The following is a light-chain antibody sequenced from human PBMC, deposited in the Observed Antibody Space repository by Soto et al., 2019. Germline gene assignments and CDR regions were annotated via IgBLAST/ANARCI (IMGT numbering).Light chain of an antibody. CDR1: QSVSSTY. CDR3: QQRTNRPPIT. CDR2: EAS. Sequence: EIVLTQSPGTLSLSPGERATLSCRASQSVSSTYLTWYQQKPGQAPRLLIYEASRRATGIPDRFSGSGSGTDFTLTISRLEPEDFAVYYCQQRTNRPPITYGQGTRLEIK. J-gene: IGKJ5*01. V-gene: IGKV3D-20*02.